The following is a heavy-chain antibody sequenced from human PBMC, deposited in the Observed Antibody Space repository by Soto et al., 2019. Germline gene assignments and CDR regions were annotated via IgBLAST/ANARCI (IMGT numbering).Heavy chain of an antibody. CDR3: AHRTTTVTWWFDP. Sequence: QITLKESGPTLVKPTQTLTLTCTCSGFSLTTRGVCVGWIRQPPGKALEWLALIYWDDDKRYSPSLKSRITITKDPSKNQVVLTMTNMDHADTATYFGAHRTTTVTWWFDPWGQGTLVTVSS. V-gene: IGHV2-5*02. D-gene: IGHD4-17*01. CDR1: GFSLTTRGVC. CDR2: IYWDDDK. J-gene: IGHJ5*02.